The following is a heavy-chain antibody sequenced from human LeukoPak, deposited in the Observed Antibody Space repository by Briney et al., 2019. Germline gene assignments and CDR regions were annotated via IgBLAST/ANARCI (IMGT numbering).Heavy chain of an antibody. V-gene: IGHV4-59*01. Sequence: KPSETLSLTCTVSGGSIISYYWSWIRQPPGKGLEWIGYIYYSGSTNYNPSLKSRVTISVDTSKNQFSLKLSSVTAADTAVYYCARAGHYDSYYFDYWGQGTLVTVSS. J-gene: IGHJ4*02. CDR1: GGSIISYY. CDR3: ARAGHYDSYYFDY. D-gene: IGHD3-22*01. CDR2: IYYSGST.